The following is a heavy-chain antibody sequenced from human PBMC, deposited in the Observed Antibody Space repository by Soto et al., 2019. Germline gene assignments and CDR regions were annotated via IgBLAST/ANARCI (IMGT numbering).Heavy chain of an antibody. D-gene: IGHD3-10*01. V-gene: IGHV4-61*01. J-gene: IGHJ4*02. Sequence: SLTCPVSVASLRSGSYYWSWIRQPPGKGLEWIGYVSHSGRTNYDPSLKSRLTMSVDTSQNQFSLQLNSVTAADTAVYYCSYGSSFDYWGQGTLVTVSS. CDR1: VASLRSGSYY. CDR2: VSHSGRT. CDR3: SYGSSFDY.